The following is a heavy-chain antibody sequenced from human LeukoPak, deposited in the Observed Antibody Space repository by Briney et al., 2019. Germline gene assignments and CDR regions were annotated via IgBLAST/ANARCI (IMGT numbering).Heavy chain of an antibody. V-gene: IGHV3-48*03. CDR1: GFTFSGFE. Sequence: PGGSLRLSCVASGFTFSGFEMNWVRQAPGKGLEWVSYISSSYRTIYYADSVKGRFTVSRDNAKNSVYLQMNSLRAEDTAVYYCARDRGSAAAGTWYYAMDVWGQGTTVTVSS. D-gene: IGHD6-13*01. J-gene: IGHJ6*02. CDR3: ARDRGSAAAGTWYYAMDV. CDR2: ISSSYRTI.